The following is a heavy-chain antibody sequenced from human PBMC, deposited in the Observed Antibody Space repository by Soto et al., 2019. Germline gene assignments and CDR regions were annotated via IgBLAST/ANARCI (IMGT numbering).Heavy chain of an antibody. V-gene: IGHV1-3*01. J-gene: IGHJ4*02. CDR3: ARATGYGRLDY. D-gene: IGHD6-13*01. Sequence: QVQLVQSGAEVKKPGASLKVSCKASGYTFSTYAMHWVRQAPGQGLEWMGWINAANDNTEYAQNLQGRITITRDTSANTVYMDLSSLRSEDTAVYFCARATGYGRLDYWGQGTLVTVSS. CDR1: GYTFSTYA. CDR2: INAANDNT.